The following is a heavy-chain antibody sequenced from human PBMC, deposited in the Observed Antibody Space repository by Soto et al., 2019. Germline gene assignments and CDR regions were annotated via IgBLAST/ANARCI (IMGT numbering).Heavy chain of an antibody. CDR3: ARESEDLTSNFDY. Sequence: GGSLRLSCAASGFTFTRYSMNWVRQAPGKGLEWVSSISSTTNYIYYADSMKGRFTVSGDNAKNSVYLEMNSLRAEDTALYYCARESEDLTSNFDYWGQGTLVTVSS. V-gene: IGHV3-21*01. J-gene: IGHJ4*02. CDR1: GFTFTRYS. CDR2: ISSTTNYI.